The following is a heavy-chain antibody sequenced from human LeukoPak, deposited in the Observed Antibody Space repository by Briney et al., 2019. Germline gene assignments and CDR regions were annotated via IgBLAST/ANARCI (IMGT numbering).Heavy chain of an antibody. V-gene: IGHV3-23*01. CDR2: ISGSGGST. CDR3: ARDRGIGERTAYYDFWSGYYTEVMNDY. Sequence: GGSLRLSCAASGFTFSSYAMSWVRQAPGKGLEWVSAISGSGGSTYYADSVKGRFTISRDNSKNTLYLQMNSLRAEDTAVYYCARDRGIGERTAYYDFWSGYYTEVMNDYWGQGTLVTVSS. J-gene: IGHJ4*02. CDR1: GFTFSSYA. D-gene: IGHD3-3*01.